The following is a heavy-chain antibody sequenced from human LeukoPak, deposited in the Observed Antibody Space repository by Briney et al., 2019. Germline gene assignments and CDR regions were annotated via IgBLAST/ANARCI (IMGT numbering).Heavy chain of an antibody. V-gene: IGHV3-23*01. D-gene: IGHD1-26*01. CDR3: AKDRWEGATGYYYYYMDV. J-gene: IGHJ6*03. Sequence: PGGSLRLSCAASGFTFSSYAMSWVRQAPGKGLEWVSAISGSGGSTYYADSVKGRFAISRDNSKNTLYLQMNSLRAEDTAVYYCAKDRWEGATGYYYYYMDVWGKGTTVTVSS. CDR2: ISGSGGST. CDR1: GFTFSSYA.